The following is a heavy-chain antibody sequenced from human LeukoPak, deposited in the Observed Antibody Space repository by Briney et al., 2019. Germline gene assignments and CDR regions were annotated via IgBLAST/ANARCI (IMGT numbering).Heavy chain of an antibody. CDR3: ARCTIFGPSWFDP. J-gene: IGHJ5*02. Sequence: PSETLSLTCAVYGGSFSGYYWSWIRQPPGKGLEWIGEINHSGSTNYNPSLKSRVTISVDTSKNQFSLKLSSVTAADTAVYYCARCTIFGPSWFDPWGQGTLVTVSS. D-gene: IGHD3-3*01. V-gene: IGHV4-34*01. CDR2: INHSGST. CDR1: GGSFSGYY.